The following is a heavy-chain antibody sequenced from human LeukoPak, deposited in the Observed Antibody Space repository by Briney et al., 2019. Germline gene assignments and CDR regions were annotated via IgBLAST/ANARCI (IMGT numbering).Heavy chain of an antibody. CDR1: GGSISSSSYY. J-gene: IGHJ4*02. Sequence: SETLSLTCTVSGGSISSSSYYWNWIRQPPGKGLEWIGYIYYSGSTNYNPSLKRRFTISVDTSKNQFSLKLSSVTAADTAVYYCARQMDGYGSFDNWGQGTLVTVSS. D-gene: IGHD5-18*01. V-gene: IGHV4-61*05. CDR3: ARQMDGYGSFDN. CDR2: IYYSGST.